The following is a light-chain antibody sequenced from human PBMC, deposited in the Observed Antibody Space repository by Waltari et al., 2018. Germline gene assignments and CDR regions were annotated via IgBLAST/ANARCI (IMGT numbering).Light chain of an antibody. CDR1: QRISNSY. Sequence: EIVLTQSPGTLSLSPGQRANLSCRASQRISNSYIAWSQHKAGQTPRLLIYAATIRATDIPARFSCSGSGTDFTLTINRLEPADFAVYFCQQYSDTPLTFGGGTKVEIK. CDR2: AAT. J-gene: IGKJ4*01. CDR3: QQYSDTPLT. V-gene: IGKV3-20*01.